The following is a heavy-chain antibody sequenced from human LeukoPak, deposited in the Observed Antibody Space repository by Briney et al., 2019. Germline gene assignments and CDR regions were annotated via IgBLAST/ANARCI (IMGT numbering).Heavy chain of an antibody. V-gene: IGHV4-59*01. J-gene: IGHJ4*02. CDR1: GGSISSYY. D-gene: IGHD1-26*01. CDR3: ARGSWEGATAFDY. Sequence: SETLSLTCTVSGGSISSYYWSWIRQPPGKGLEWIGYIYYSGSTNYNPSLKSRVTISVDTSKNQFSLKLSSVTAADTAVYYCARGSWEGATAFDYWGQGTLVTVSS. CDR2: IYYSGST.